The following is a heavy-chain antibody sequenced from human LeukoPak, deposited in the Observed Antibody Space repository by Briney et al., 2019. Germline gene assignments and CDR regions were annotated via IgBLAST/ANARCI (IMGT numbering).Heavy chain of an antibody. CDR3: AKDRSSWYYFDY. CDR1: GFTFSSYW. CDR2: ISGSGGST. V-gene: IGHV3-23*01. D-gene: IGHD6-13*01. Sequence: GGSLRLSCAASGFTFSSYWMSWVRQAPGKGLEWVSAISGSGGSTYYADSVKGRFTISRDNSKNTLYLQMNSLRAEDTAVYYCAKDRSSWYYFDYWGQGTLVTVSS. J-gene: IGHJ4*02.